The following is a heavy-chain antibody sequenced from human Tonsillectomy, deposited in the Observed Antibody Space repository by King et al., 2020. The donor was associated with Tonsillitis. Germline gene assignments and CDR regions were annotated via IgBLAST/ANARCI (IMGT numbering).Heavy chain of an antibody. D-gene: IGHD6-6*01. V-gene: IGHV3-7*03. Sequence: VQLVESGGGLVQPGGSLRLSCAASGFTFSTYCMTWVRQAPGKGLEWVANIDQDGSEKYYVDSVKGRFTISRDNAKSSLYLQMNSLRAEDTAVYYCARHRAQGSSSSRVYYYYMDVWGKGTTVTVSS. CDR1: GFTFSTYC. CDR3: ARHRAQGSSSSRVYYYYMDV. J-gene: IGHJ6*03. CDR2: IDQDGSEK.